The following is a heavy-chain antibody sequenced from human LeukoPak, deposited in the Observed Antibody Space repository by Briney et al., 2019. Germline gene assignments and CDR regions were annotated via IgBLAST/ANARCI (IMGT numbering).Heavy chain of an antibody. V-gene: IGHV3-23*01. CDR2: ISGSGGST. J-gene: IGHJ1*01. Sequence: PGGSLRLSCATSGFTFGSYAMSWVRQAPGKGLEWVSAISGSGGSTYYADSVKGRFTISRDNSKNTLYLQMNSLRAEDTAVYYCAKDSVGATTVEYFQHWGQGTLVTVSS. D-gene: IGHD1-26*01. CDR1: GFTFGSYA. CDR3: AKDSVGATTVEYFQH.